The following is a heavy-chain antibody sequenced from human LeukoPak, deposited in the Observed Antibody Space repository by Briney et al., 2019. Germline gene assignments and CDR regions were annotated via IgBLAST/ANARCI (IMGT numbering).Heavy chain of an antibody. Sequence: PGGSLRLSCAASGFTFSSYEMNWVRQAPGKGLEWVSYISSSGSTIYYADSVKGRFTISRDNAKNSLYLQMNSLRAEDTAVYYCARSSREDTAMLEYWGQGTLVTVSS. V-gene: IGHV3-48*03. CDR3: ARSSREDTAMLEY. CDR1: GFTFSSYE. J-gene: IGHJ4*02. CDR2: ISSSGSTI. D-gene: IGHD5-18*01.